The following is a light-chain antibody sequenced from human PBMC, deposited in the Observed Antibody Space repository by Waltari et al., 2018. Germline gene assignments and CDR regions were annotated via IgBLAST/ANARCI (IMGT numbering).Light chain of an antibody. CDR2: GAS. V-gene: IGKV3-15*01. J-gene: IGKJ2*01. CDR3: QHYNTWPYT. CDR1: QSVAGN. Sequence: EIVMTQSPASLSVSPGERVTRSCRASQSVAGNLAWYQQKPGQAPRLLISGASTRATGIPARFSGSGSGTEFTLTVSSMQSEDFAVYYCQHYNTWPYTFGQGTKLEI.